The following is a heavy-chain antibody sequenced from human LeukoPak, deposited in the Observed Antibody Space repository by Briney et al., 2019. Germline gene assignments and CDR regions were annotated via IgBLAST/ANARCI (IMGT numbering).Heavy chain of an antibody. D-gene: IGHD1-26*01. CDR2: ISSSSSYI. CDR3: ARGLGAPYAFDI. V-gene: IGHV3-21*01. Sequence: PGGSLRLSCAASGFTFSSYSMNWVRQAPGKGLEWVSSISSSSSYIYYADSVKGRFTISRDNAKNSLYLQMNSLRAEDTAVYYCARGLGAPYAFDIWGQGTMVTVSS. CDR1: GFTFSSYS. J-gene: IGHJ3*02.